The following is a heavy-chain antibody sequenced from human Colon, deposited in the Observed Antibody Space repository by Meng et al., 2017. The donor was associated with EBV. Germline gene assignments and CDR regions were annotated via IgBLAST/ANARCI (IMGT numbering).Heavy chain of an antibody. J-gene: IGHJ4*02. Sequence: VRREEAGPGSGTPSEALSLTCSVSGGSISGHYGGWIRQSPGRGLEWIGNVYYSGTTNYNPSLKSRVTMSGDTSKNNFSLKRSSVTAADTALYYCVRGSQVYYFESWGQGLLVTVSS. CDR1: GGSISGHY. D-gene: IGHD2-8*01. CDR2: VYYSGTT. V-gene: IGHV4-59*11. CDR3: VRGSQVYYFES.